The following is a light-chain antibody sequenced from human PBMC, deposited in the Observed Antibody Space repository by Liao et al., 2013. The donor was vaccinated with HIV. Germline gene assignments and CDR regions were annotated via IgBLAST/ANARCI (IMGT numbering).Light chain of an antibody. CDR1: NIGSKS. J-gene: IGLJ2*01. CDR3: QVWDTSSSQVV. V-gene: IGLV3-21*04. Sequence: SYELTQPPSVSVAPGKTARITCGGNNIGSKSVHWYQQKPGQAPVLVIYYDSDRPSGIPERFSGSNSENTATLTISRVEAGDEADYCCQVWDTSSSQVVFGGGTRLTVL. CDR2: YDS.